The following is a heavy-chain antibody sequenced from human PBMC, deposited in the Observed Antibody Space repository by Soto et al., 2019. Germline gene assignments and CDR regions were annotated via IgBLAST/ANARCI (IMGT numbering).Heavy chain of an antibody. CDR1: GFTFSSYA. CDR3: ASQRYYYYGMDV. Sequence: GGSLRLSCAASGFTFSSYAMSWVPQAPGKGLEWVSAISGSGGSTYYADSVKGRFTISRDNSKNTLYLQMNSLRAEDTAVYYCASQRYYYYGMDVWGQGTTVTVSS. J-gene: IGHJ6*02. V-gene: IGHV3-23*01. CDR2: ISGSGGST.